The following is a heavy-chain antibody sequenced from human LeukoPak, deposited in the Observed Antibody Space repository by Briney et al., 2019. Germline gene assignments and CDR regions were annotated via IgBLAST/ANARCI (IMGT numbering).Heavy chain of an antibody. D-gene: IGHD4-17*01. Sequence: GGSLGLSCAASGFTFSSYSMNWVRQAPGKGLEWVSSISSSSSYIYYADSVKGRFTISRDNAKNSLYLQMNSLRAEDTAVYYCARDREDGDSINDYWGQGTLVTVSS. J-gene: IGHJ4*02. CDR2: ISSSSSYI. CDR3: ARDREDGDSINDY. V-gene: IGHV3-21*01. CDR1: GFTFSSYS.